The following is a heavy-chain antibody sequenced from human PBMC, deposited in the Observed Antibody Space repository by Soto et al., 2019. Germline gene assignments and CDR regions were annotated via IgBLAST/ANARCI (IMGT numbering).Heavy chain of an antibody. CDR3: AGGLAYDRPITVAEPFDS. Sequence: SETLSLTCAVYGGSFSGYYWSWIRQPPGKGLEWIGEINHSGSTNYNPAFQSRVIISVDSSKNHVSLKLSSVTAADSATYFCAGGLAYDRPITVAEPFDSWGQGTLVTVSS. J-gene: IGHJ4*02. CDR2: INHSGST. CDR1: GGSFSGYY. D-gene: IGHD6-19*01. V-gene: IGHV4-34*01.